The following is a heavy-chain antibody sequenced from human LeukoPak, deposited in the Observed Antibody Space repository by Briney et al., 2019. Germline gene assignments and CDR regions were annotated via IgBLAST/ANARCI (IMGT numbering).Heavy chain of an antibody. J-gene: IGHJ4*02. V-gene: IGHV3-30*18. CDR3: AKAPLRGTAAAIDY. D-gene: IGHD2-2*01. Sequence: GGSLRLSCAASGFTFNNYGMHWVRQAPGKGLEWGAVISYDGRNKHYPDSVKGRFTISRDISTDTLWLQMDSLRTEDTAVYYCAKAPLRGTAAAIDYWGQGTLVTVSS. CDR1: GFTFNNYG. CDR2: ISYDGRNK.